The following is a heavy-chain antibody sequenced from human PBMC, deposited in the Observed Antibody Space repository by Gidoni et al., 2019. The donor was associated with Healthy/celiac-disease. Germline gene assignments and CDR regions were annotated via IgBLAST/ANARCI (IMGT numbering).Heavy chain of an antibody. CDR2: ISSSSSYI. D-gene: IGHD2-21*02. CDR1: GFTFSSYS. V-gene: IGHV3-21*01. Sequence: EVQLVESGGGLVKPGGSLRLSCAASGFTFSSYSMNWVRQAPGKGLEWVSSISSSSSYIYYADSVKGRFTISRDNAKNSLYLQMNSLRAEDTAVYYCARDPAYCGGDCYSGTAEYFQHWGQGTLVTVSS. CDR3: ARDPAYCGGDCYSGTAEYFQH. J-gene: IGHJ1*01.